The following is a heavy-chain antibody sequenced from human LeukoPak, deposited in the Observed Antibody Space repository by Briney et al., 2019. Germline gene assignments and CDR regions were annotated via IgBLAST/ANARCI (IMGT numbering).Heavy chain of an antibody. CDR2: IYYSGST. V-gene: IGHV4-31*03. J-gene: IGHJ5*02. CDR1: GGSISSGGYY. CDR3: ARELVPNWFDP. Sequence: SETLSLTCTVSGGSISSGGYYWSWIRQHPGEGLEWIGYIYYSGSTYYNPSLKSRVTISVDTSKNQFSLKLSSVTAADTAVYYCARELVPNWFDPWGQGTLVTVSS. D-gene: IGHD2-2*01.